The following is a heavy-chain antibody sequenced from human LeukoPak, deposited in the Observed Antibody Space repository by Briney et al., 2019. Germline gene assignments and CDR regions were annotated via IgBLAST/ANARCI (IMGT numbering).Heavy chain of an antibody. V-gene: IGHV3-30-3*01. J-gene: IGHJ4*02. CDR3: AREHYGSGSYYKATPDY. CDR1: GFTFSSYA. CDR2: ISYDGSNK. D-gene: IGHD3-10*01. Sequence: GGSLRLSCAASGFTFSSYAMHWVRQAPGKGLEWVAVISYDGSNKYYADSVKGRFTISRDNSKNTLYLQMNSLRAEDTAVYYCAREHYGSGSYYKATPDYWGQGTLVTVSS.